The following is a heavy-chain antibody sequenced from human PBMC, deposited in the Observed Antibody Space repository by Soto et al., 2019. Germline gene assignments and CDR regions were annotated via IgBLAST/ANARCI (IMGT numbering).Heavy chain of an antibody. D-gene: IGHD5-12*01. CDR1: GFTFSSYG. J-gene: IGHJ4*02. V-gene: IGHV3-30*03. CDR3: ARDRAMATMTFDS. CDR2: ISYDGSNK. Sequence: GGSLRLSCAASGFTFSSYGMHWVRQAPGKGLEWVAVISYDGSNKYYADSVKGRFTISRDNARNSLFLQMTSLTPEDTAVYYCARDRAMATMTFDSWGPGSLVTVSS.